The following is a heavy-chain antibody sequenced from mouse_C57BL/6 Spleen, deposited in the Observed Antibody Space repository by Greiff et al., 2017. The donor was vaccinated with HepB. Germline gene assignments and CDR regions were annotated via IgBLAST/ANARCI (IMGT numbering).Heavy chain of an antibody. CDR2: IHPNSGST. V-gene: IGHV1-64*01. Sequence: QLQQPGAELVKPGASVKLSCKASGYTFTSYWMHWVKQRPGQGLEWIGMIHPNSGSTNYNEKFKSKATLTVDKSSSTAYMQLSSLTSEDSAVYYCARWGTTVVAWYFDVWGTGTTVTVSS. J-gene: IGHJ1*03. CDR1: GYTFTSYW. CDR3: ARWGTTVVAWYFDV. D-gene: IGHD1-1*01.